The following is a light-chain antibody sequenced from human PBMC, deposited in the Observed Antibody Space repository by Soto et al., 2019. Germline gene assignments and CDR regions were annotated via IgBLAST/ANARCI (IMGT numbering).Light chain of an antibody. V-gene: IGLV2-14*01. CDR2: DVN. CDR3: FSHKRGDSHV. CDR1: SSDVGNYIF. Sequence: QSVLTQPASVSGSPGQSITISCTGTSSDVGNYIFVSWYRQHPGKAPKLMIYDVNNRPSGVSNRFSGSKTGNTASLTISGLQAEDEAYYYCFSHKRGDSHVFGTGTKVTVL. J-gene: IGLJ1*01.